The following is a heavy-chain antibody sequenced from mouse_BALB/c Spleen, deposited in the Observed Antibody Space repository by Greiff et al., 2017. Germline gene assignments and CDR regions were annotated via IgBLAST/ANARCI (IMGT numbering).Heavy chain of an antibody. CDR2: ISTYYGDA. J-gene: IGHJ3*01. D-gene: IGHD1-1*02. CDR1: GYTFTDYA. Sequence: QVQLQQSGAELVRPGVSVKISCKGSGYTFTDYAMHWVKQSHAKSLEWIGGISTYYGDASYNQKFKGKATMTVDKSSSTAYMELARLTSEDSAIDYCERLGKIGTDGSLAWFAYWGQGTLVTVSA. V-gene: IGHV1S137*01. CDR3: ERLGKIGTDGSLAWFAY.